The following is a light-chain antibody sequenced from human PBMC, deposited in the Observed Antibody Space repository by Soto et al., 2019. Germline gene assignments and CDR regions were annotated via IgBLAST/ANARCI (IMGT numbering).Light chain of an antibody. J-gene: IGKJ1*01. CDR1: QSVSTN. CDR2: GAS. CDR3: QQYTNSPPWT. Sequence: EIVMTQSPATLSGSPGERATLSCRASQSVSTNLAWYQQKPGQAPRLLIYGASTRATGIPARFSGSGSGTEFTLTISSLQSDYFAVYYCQQYTNSPPWTFGQGTKV. V-gene: IGKV3-15*01.